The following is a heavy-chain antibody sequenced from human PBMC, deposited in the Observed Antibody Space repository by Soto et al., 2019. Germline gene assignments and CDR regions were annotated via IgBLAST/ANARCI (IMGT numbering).Heavy chain of an antibody. CDR3: ARGRAYYDSNWYFDL. V-gene: IGHV1-69*02. J-gene: IGHJ2*01. Sequence: QVQLVQSGAEVKKPGSSVKVSCKASGGTFSSYTISWVRQAPGQGLEWMGRIIPILGIANYAQKFQGRVTITADKSTSTAYMELSSLRSEDTAVYYCARGRAYYDSNWYFDLWCRGTLVTVSS. D-gene: IGHD3-22*01. CDR2: IIPILGIA. CDR1: GGTFSSYT.